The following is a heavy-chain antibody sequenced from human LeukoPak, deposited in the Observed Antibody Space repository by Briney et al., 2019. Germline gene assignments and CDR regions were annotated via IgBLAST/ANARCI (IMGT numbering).Heavy chain of an antibody. V-gene: IGHV3-21*01. D-gene: IGHD1-26*01. J-gene: IGHJ6*03. CDR2: ISSSSSYI. Sequence: GGSLRLSCAASGFTFSSYSMNWVRQAPGKGLEWVSSISSSSSYIYYADSVKGRFTISRDNAKNSLYLQMNSLRAEDTAVYYCARDARVSRELTFEYYYYYMDVWGKGTTVTVSS. CDR3: ARDARVSRELTFEYYYYYMDV. CDR1: GFTFSSYS.